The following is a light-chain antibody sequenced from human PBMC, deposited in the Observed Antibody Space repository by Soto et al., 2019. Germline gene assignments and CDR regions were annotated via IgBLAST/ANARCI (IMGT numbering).Light chain of an antibody. V-gene: IGKV1-39*01. J-gene: IGKJ4*01. CDR2: AAS. CDR1: QSISSY. CDR3: QQSYSTPLT. Sequence: DIQMTQSPSSLSASVGDRVTITCRASQSISSYLNWYQQKPGKAPKLLIYAASSLQSGVPSRFSGSGCGTDFTLTISRLQPEDFATYYSQQSYSTPLTFGGGTKLDIK.